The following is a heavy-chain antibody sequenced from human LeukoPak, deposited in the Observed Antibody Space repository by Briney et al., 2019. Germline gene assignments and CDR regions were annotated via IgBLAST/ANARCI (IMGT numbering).Heavy chain of an antibody. D-gene: IGHD7-27*01. V-gene: IGHV4-30-2*01. Sequence: PSETLSLTCAVSGGSISSGSYSWSWIRQPPGRGLEWIGYIYPRGSTYYNPSLKSRVILSLDKSANQFSLNLSSVTDAHTAVYYCARFSPRAMGNYLDFWGQGTLVTVSS. CDR1: GGSISSGSYS. CDR3: ARFSPRAMGNYLDF. CDR2: IYPRGST. J-gene: IGHJ4*02.